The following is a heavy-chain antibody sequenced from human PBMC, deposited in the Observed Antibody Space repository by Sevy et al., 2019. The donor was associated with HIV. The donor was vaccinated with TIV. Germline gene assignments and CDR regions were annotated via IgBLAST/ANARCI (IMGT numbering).Heavy chain of an antibody. D-gene: IGHD3-3*01. J-gene: IGHJ5*02. V-gene: IGHV3-64D*06. CDR2: ISSNGGST. CDR3: VKDLYQYYDFWSGYTSDNWFDP. Sequence: GGSLRLSCSASGFTFSSYAMHWVRQAPGKGLEYVSAISSNGGSTYYADSVKGRFTISRDNSKNTLYLQMSSLRAEDTAVYYCVKDLYQYYDFWSGYTSDNWFDPWGQGTLVTVSS. CDR1: GFTFSSYA.